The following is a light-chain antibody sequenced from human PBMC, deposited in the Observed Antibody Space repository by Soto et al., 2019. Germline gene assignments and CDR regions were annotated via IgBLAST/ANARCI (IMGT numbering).Light chain of an antibody. J-gene: IGKJ5*01. CDR3: QHYGSSLSIT. CDR2: GAS. V-gene: IGKV3-20*01. Sequence: EIVLTQSPGTLSLSPGERATLSCRASQSVSSNYLAWYQQKPGQAPRLLIYGASSRATGIPDRFSGSGSGTYFTLTISRLEPEDFAVYFCQHYGSSLSITFGQGTRLEIK. CDR1: QSVSSNY.